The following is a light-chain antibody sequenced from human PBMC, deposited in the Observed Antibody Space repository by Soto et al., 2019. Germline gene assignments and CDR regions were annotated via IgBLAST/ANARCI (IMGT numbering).Light chain of an antibody. CDR3: QQTYRTPLT. V-gene: IGKV1-39*01. Sequence: DIQMTQSPSSLSALVGDRVTITCRASQSISGSLNCYHSKPGKAPKLLIYGAFTLHSGVPSRFSGSGSGTDYTLTISNLQLEDFASYYCQQTYRTPLTFGGGTKVDIK. CDR1: QSISGS. J-gene: IGKJ4*01. CDR2: GAF.